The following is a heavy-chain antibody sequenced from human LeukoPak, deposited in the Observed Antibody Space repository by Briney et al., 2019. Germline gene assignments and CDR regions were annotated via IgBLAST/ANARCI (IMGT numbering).Heavy chain of an antibody. J-gene: IGHJ4*02. V-gene: IGHV3-23*01. CDR1: GFTFSSYA. CDR3: AKDEMVRGVPSS. CDR2: VSGSGGST. D-gene: IGHD3-10*01. Sequence: GVSLRLSCAASGFTFSSYAMSWVRQAPGKGLEWVSAVSGSGGSTYYADSVKGRFTISRDNSKNMLYLQMNSLRAEDTAVYYCAKDEMVRGVPSSWGQGTLVTVSS.